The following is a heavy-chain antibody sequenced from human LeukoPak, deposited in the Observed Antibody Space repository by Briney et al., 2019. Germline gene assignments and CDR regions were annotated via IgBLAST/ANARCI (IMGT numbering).Heavy chain of an antibody. J-gene: IGHJ5*02. CDR3: ARGYCSGGSCYWGNWFDP. CDR2: MNPNSGNT. Sequence: ASVTVSRKASGYTFTSYDINWVRQAPGQGLEWMGWMNPNSGNTGYAQKFQGRVTMTRNTSISTAYMELSSLRSEDTAVYYCARGYCSGGSCYWGNWFDPWGQGTPVTVSS. V-gene: IGHV1-8*01. D-gene: IGHD2-15*01. CDR1: GYTFTSYD.